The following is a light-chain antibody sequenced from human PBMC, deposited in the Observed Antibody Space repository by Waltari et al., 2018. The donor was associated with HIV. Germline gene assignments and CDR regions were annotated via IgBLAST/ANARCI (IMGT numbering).Light chain of an antibody. CDR3: SSYTSSSPYV. CDR2: DVS. Sequence: QSALTQPASVSGSPGQSITISCTGTRSAVGGYNYVSWYQQHPGKAPKRMIYDVSNRPSGVSNRFSGSKSGNTASLTISGLQAEDEADYYCSSYTSSSPYVFGTGTKVTVL. J-gene: IGLJ1*01. CDR1: RSAVGGYNY. V-gene: IGLV2-14*01.